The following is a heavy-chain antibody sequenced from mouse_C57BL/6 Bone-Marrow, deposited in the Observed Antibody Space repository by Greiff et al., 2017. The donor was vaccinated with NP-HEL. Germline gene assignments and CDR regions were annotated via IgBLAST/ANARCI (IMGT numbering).Heavy chain of an antibody. D-gene: IGHD2-5*01. J-gene: IGHJ1*03. V-gene: IGHV1-39*01. CDR3: ARTVYYSNYEGYFDV. CDR1: GYSFTDYN. CDR2: INPNYGTT. Sequence: LVESGPELVKPGASVKISCKASGYSFTDYNMNWVKQSNGKSLEWIGVINPNYGTTSYNQKFKGKATLTVDQSSSTAYMQLNSLTSEDSAVYYCARTVYYSNYEGYFDVWGTGTTVTVSS.